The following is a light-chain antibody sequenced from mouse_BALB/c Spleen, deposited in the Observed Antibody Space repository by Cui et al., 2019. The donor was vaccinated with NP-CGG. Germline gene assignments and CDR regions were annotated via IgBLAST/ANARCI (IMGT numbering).Light chain of an antibody. CDR2: GTN. CDR3: ALWYSNHWV. J-gene: IGLJ1*01. V-gene: IGLV1*01. Sequence: QTLVLQETAPTTPPGKTATPTCRSRTGAVTTSNYANWVQEKPDHLFTGLIGGTNNRAPGIPARFSGSLIGDKAALTITGAQTEDEAIYFCALWYSNHWVFGGGTKLTVL. CDR1: TGAVTTSNY.